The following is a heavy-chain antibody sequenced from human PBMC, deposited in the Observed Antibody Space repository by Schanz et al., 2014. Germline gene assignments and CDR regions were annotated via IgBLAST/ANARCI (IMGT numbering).Heavy chain of an antibody. CDR2: TKNKANSYST. CDR1: GFIFSDHY. J-gene: IGHJ4*02. CDR3: VVWFGGIRNG. D-gene: IGHD3-10*01. V-gene: IGHV3-72*01. Sequence: EVQLVESGGGLVQPGGSLRLSCAASGFIFSDHYMEWVRQAPGKGLQWVGRTKNKANSYSTEYAAAVKGRFTVSRDDLKNSMNLQINSLKSDGTAVYYCVVWFGGIRNGWGRGTLVSVSS.